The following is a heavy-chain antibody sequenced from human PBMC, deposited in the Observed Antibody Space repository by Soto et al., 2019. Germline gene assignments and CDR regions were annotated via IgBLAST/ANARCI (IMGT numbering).Heavy chain of an antibody. V-gene: IGHV1-18*01. CDR1: GYTISSYG. D-gene: IGHD3-10*01. Sequence: AAVKVSCKASGYTISSYGLSCVRQAPGQGLEWMGWIAHNGNTNYARKFQGRFTLPIDTSTGTAYMELRSLRSDDTAVYYCAKPSVGGLVYYYGMDVWGQGTTVTVSS. CDR3: AKPSVGGLVYYYGMDV. J-gene: IGHJ6*02. CDR2: IAHNGNT.